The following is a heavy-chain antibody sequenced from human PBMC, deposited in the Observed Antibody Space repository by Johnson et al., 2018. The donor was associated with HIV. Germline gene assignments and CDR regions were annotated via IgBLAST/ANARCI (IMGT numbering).Heavy chain of an antibody. CDR1: GFTFDDYA. J-gene: IGHJ3*02. V-gene: IGHV3-9*01. Sequence: VQLVESEGGVVRPGGSLRLSCAASGFTFDDYAMHWVRQAPGKGLEWVSGISWNSGSIGYADSVKGRFTISRDNAKNSLYLQMNSLRAEDTALYYCAKDIVGATGAFDIWGQGTMVTVSS. CDR3: AKDIVGATGAFDI. D-gene: IGHD1-26*01. CDR2: ISWNSGSI.